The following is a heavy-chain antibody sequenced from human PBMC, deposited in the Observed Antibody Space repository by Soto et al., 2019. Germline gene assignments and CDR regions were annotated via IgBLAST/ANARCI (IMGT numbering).Heavy chain of an antibody. CDR1: GFTFGDYG. CDR2: IRSKGYGATT. V-gene: IGHV3-49*04. CDR3: ARYTYTSRYSYYGMDV. Sequence: GGSLRLSCTTSGFTFGDYGMSWVRQAPGKGLEWVGLIRSKGYGATTEYAASVRGRFTISRDNSKSIAYLQMNSLTSEDTAVYYCARYTYTSRYSYYGMDVWGHGTTVTVSS. D-gene: IGHD2-2*01. J-gene: IGHJ6*02.